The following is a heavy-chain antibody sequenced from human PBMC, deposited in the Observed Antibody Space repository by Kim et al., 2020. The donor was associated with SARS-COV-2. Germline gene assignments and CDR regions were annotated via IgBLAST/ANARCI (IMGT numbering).Heavy chain of an antibody. V-gene: IGHV3-23*01. Sequence: GGSLRLSCAASGFTFSSYAMSWVRQAPGKGLEWVSAISGSGGSTYYADSVKGRFTISRDNSKNTLYLQMNSLRAEDTAVYYCAKDQTYYYDSSGYYGGAPIDYWGQGTLVTVSS. D-gene: IGHD3-22*01. CDR2: ISGSGGST. CDR3: AKDQTYYYDSSGYYGGAPIDY. CDR1: GFTFSSYA. J-gene: IGHJ4*02.